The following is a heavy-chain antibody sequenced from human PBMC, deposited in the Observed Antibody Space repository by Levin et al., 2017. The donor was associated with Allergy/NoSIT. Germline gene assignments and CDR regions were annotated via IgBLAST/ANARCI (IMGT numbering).Heavy chain of an antibody. CDR3: ARQYCTATSCYFYFDY. V-gene: IGHV1-46*01. Sequence: GESLKISCKASGYPFTGSYVHWVRQVSGQGREWMGMINPNIGSTTYAQKFQGRVAMTSDMSTSTVYMELSSLRSDDTAVYYCARQYCTATSCYFYFDYWGQGTLVTVSS. J-gene: IGHJ4*02. CDR2: INPNIGST. D-gene: IGHD2-2*01. CDR1: GYPFTGSY.